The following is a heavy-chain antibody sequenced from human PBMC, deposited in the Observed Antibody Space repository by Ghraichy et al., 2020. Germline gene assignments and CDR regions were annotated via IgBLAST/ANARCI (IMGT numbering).Heavy chain of an antibody. CDR1: GFTFSSYE. CDR2: ISSSGSTI. Sequence: GGSLRLSCAASGFTFSSYEMNWVRQAPGKGLEWVSYISSSGSTIYYADSVKGRFTISRDNAKNSLYLQMNSLRAEDTAVYYCARVLHTTDNDYWGQGTLVTVSS. D-gene: IGHD4-11*01. J-gene: IGHJ4*02. CDR3: ARVLHTTDNDY. V-gene: IGHV3-48*03.